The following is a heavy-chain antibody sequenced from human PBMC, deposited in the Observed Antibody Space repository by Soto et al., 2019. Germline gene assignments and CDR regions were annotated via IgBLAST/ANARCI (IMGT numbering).Heavy chain of an antibody. CDR2: INHSGST. CDR3: ARGGQYCSGGSCYSFVPHYYYYYYMDV. CDR1: GGSFSGYY. Sequence: SETLSLTCAVYGGSFSGYYWSWIRQPPGKGLEWIGEINHSGSTNYNPSLKSRVTISVDTSKNQFSLKLSSVTAADTAVYYCARGGQYCSGGSCYSFVPHYYYYYYMDVWGKGTTVTVSS. V-gene: IGHV4-34*01. J-gene: IGHJ6*03. D-gene: IGHD2-15*01.